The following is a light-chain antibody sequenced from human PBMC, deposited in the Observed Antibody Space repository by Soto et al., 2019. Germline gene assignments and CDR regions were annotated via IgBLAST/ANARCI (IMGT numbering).Light chain of an antibody. CDR2: LGS. CDR3: MQAVQSPLT. CDR1: QSLLHSNGYTY. J-gene: IGKJ4*01. Sequence: DIEMTQSPLSLPVTPGEPASISCRSSQSLLHSNGYTYLDWYLQKPGQSPQLLIYLGSNRASGVPDRFSGSGSVTEFTLKISRVEAEDVGVYYCMQAVQSPLTFGGGTKVEIK. V-gene: IGKV2-28*01.